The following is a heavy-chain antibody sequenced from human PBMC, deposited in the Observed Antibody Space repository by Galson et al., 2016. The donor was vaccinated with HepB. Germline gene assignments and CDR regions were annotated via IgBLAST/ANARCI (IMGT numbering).Heavy chain of an antibody. V-gene: IGHV1-69*13. J-gene: IGHJ6*02. CDR1: GTNFNNYP. CDR2: VIPFFGTT. Sequence: SVKVSCKASGTNFNNYPVSWVRQAPGQGLEWMGGVIPFFGTTISAQKFLGRVSVFADASTTTVFMEVSGLTSDDTAVYYCAGPSSALDGTPAINYQAYYYDLDAWGHGATVTVSS. D-gene: IGHD5-24*01. CDR3: AGPSSALDGTPAINYQAYYYDLDA.